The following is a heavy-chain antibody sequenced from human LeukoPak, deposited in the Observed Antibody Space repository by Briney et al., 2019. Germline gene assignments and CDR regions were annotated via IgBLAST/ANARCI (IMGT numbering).Heavy chain of an antibody. V-gene: IGHV3-15*01. CDR3: TTVSHFYL. CDR2: IKNGGTT. D-gene: IGHD2/OR15-2a*01. J-gene: IGHJ4*02. Sequence: GSLRLSCAASGFSFSNAWLSWVRQAPGKGLEWVGRIKNGGTTDYAAPVEGRFTISRDDSKATLYLQMDSLKTEDTAIYYCTTVSHFYLGGQGTLVTVSS. CDR1: GFSFSNAW.